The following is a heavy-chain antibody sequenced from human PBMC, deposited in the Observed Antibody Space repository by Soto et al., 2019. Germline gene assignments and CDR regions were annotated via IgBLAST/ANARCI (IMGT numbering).Heavy chain of an antibody. CDR1: GYTFTGYY. Sequence: ASVKVSCKASGYTFTGYYMHWVRQAPGQGLGWMGWINPNSGGTDYAQKFQGRVTMTRDTSISTAYMELSRLRSDDTVVYYCAGGVLSGSYYNWFDPWGQGTPVTVSS. J-gene: IGHJ5*02. V-gene: IGHV1-2*02. CDR2: INPNSGGT. CDR3: AGGVLSGSYYNWFDP. D-gene: IGHD1-26*01.